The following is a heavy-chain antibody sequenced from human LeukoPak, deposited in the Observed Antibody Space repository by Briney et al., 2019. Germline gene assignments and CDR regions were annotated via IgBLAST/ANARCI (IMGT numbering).Heavy chain of an antibody. J-gene: IGHJ4*02. Sequence: GGSLRLSCAASGFTFSSYGMPWVRQAPGKGLEWVAVIWYDGSNKYYADSVKGRFTISRDNSKNTLYLQMNSLRAEDTAVYYCARDLPLTQTTMDYFDYWGQGTLVTVSS. CDR2: IWYDGSNK. V-gene: IGHV3-33*01. D-gene: IGHD4/OR15-4a*01. CDR1: GFTFSSYG. CDR3: ARDLPLTQTTMDYFDY.